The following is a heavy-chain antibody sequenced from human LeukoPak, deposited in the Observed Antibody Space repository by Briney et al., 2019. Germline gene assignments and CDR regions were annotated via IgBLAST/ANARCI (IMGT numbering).Heavy chain of an antibody. CDR1: GLTFSNYV. CDR3: ARGAHVYCSSTSCSPFDY. D-gene: IGHD2-2*01. J-gene: IGHJ4*02. Sequence: GGSLRLSCAASGLTFSNYVMSWVRQAPGQGLEWVSVISGSGDSTYYADSVKGRFTISRDNAKNSLYLQMNSLRAEDTAVYYCARGAHVYCSSTSCSPFDYWGQGTLVTVSS. V-gene: IGHV3-23*01. CDR2: ISGSGDST.